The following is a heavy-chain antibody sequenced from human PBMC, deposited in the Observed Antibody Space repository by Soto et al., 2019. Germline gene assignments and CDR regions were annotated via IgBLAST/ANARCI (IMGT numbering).Heavy chain of an antibody. CDR3: VASGLSFDY. Sequence: GRALTLSCAASGCRLRRFWMPCVRQAPGKGLECLAVISDDGSKENYTDSVKGRFTTSRDNSKNTFYLQMNSLRAEDTAVYYCVASGLSFDYWGQGTRVSVS. D-gene: IGHD3-16*02. CDR1: GCRLRRFW. CDR2: ISDDGSKE. V-gene: IGHV3-30-3*01. J-gene: IGHJ4*02.